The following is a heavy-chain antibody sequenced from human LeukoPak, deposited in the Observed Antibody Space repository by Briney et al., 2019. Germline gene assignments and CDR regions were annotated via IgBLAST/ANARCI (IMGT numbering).Heavy chain of an antibody. J-gene: IGHJ4*02. Sequence: GESLKISCKGSGYTFTTYWIGWVRQMPGKGLEWMGIIYPGDSDTRYSPSFQGQVTMSADKSINTAYLQWSSLKASDTAMYYCARRQGCSSTSCPPDSWGQGTLVTVSS. V-gene: IGHV5-51*01. CDR2: IYPGDSDT. CDR1: GYTFTTYW. CDR3: ARRQGCSSTSCPPDS. D-gene: IGHD2-2*01.